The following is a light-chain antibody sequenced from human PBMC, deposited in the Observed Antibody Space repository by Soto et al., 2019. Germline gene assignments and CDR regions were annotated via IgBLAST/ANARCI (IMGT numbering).Light chain of an antibody. V-gene: IGKV3-11*01. CDR1: QSVSSY. J-gene: IGKJ4*01. CDR3: QQRSNWPPT. CDR2: DAS. Sequence: EIVLTQSPATLSLSPGERATLSCRASQSVSSYLAWYQQKPGQAPRLLIYDASNRATGIPARFSGSGSGTDFTLTISSLEPEDFAVYYGQQRSNWPPTFGGGTKVESK.